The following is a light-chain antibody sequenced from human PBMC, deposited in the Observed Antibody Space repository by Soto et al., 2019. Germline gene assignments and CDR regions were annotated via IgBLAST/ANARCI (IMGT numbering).Light chain of an antibody. CDR1: QSVSSSY. Sequence: EIVLTQSPGTLSLSPGERATLSCRASQSVSSSYLAWYQQKPGQAPRLLIYGASSRATGIPDRFSGSGSGTDVTLTISRLEPADFAVYYCQQYGSSPTYTFGQGTKLEIK. V-gene: IGKV3-20*01. J-gene: IGKJ2*01. CDR2: GAS. CDR3: QQYGSSPTYT.